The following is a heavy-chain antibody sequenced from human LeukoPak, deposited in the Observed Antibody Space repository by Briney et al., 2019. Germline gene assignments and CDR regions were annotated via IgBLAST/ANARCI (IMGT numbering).Heavy chain of an antibody. J-gene: IGHJ4*02. CDR1: GFTFSDYY. CDR3: ARWFGSGSYYGY. Sequence: GGSLRLSCAASGFTFSDYYMSWIRQAPGKGLEWVSYISGSSSFTKYADSVKGRFTISRDNAKNSLYLQMSSLRAEDTAVYYCARWFGSGSYYGYWGQGTLVSVHS. CDR2: ISGSSSFT. V-gene: IGHV3-11*03. D-gene: IGHD3-10*01.